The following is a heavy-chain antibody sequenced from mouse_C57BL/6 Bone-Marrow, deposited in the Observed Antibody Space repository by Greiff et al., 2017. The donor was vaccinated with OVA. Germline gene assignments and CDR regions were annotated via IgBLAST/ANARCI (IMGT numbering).Heavy chain of an antibody. CDR1: GYTFTSYW. V-gene: IGHV1-59*01. Sequence: VQLQQPGAELVRPGTSVKLSCKASGYTFTSYWMHWVKQRPGQGLEWIGVIDPSDSYTNYNQKFKGKATLTVDTSSSTAYMQLSSLTSDDSAVYYCARDGKGDYWGQGTTLTVSS. D-gene: IGHD2-1*01. CDR2: IDPSDSYT. CDR3: ARDGKGDY. J-gene: IGHJ2*01.